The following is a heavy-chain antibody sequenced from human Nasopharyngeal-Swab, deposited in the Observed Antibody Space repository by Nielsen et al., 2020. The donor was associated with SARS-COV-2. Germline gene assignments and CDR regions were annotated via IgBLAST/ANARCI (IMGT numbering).Heavy chain of an antibody. CDR2: IYYSGST. CDR1: GGSISSSSYY. V-gene: IGHV4-39*02. CDR3: AREIITIFEVVIPNWFDP. Sequence: SETLSLTCTVSGGSISSSSYYWGWIRQPPGKGLEWIGSIYYSGSTYYNPSLKSRVTISVDTSKNQFSLKLSSVTAADTAVYYCAREIITIFEVVIPNWFDPWGQGTLVTVSS. J-gene: IGHJ5*02. D-gene: IGHD3-3*01.